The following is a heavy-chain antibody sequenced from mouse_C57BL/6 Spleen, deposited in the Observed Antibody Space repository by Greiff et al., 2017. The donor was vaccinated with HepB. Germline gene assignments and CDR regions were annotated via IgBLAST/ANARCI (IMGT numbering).Heavy chain of an antibody. CDR3: ARVNYGKPLYYFDY. Sequence: EVKLLESGPGLVKPSQSLSLTCSVTGYSITSGYYWNWIRQFPGNKLEWIGYISYDGSNNYNPSLKNRISITRDTSKNQFFLKLNSVTTEDTATYYCARVNYGKPLYYFDYWGQGTTLTVSS. CDR1: GYSITSGYY. J-gene: IGHJ2*01. V-gene: IGHV3-6*01. D-gene: IGHD2-1*01. CDR2: ISYDGSN.